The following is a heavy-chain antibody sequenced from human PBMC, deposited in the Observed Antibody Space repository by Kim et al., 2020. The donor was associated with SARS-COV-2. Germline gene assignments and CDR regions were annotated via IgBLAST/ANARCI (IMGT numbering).Heavy chain of an antibody. CDR2: IYYSGST. CDR3: ARAISSTWLVSRHVSY. Sequence: SETLSLTCTVSGGSISSGDYYWSWIRQPPGKGLEWIGYIYYSGSTYYNPSLKSRVTISVDTSKNQFSLKLSSVTAADTAVYYCARAISSTWLVSRHVSYWGQGTLVTVSS. CDR1: GGSISSGDYY. J-gene: IGHJ4*02. D-gene: IGHD6-19*01. V-gene: IGHV4-30-4*01.